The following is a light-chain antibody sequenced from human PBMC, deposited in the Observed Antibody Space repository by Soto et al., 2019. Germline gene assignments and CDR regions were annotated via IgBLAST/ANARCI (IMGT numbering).Light chain of an antibody. CDR3: NSYSSSTSLPYV. CDR2: EVS. Sequence: QSALTQPASVSGSPGQSITISCTGTTNDVGGYNYVSWYQQHPGKAPKLLIFEVSSRPSGVSNRFSGSKSGNTASLTISALQAEDEADYFCNSYSSSTSLPYVFGTGTKLPS. CDR1: TNDVGGYNY. V-gene: IGLV2-14*01. J-gene: IGLJ1*01.